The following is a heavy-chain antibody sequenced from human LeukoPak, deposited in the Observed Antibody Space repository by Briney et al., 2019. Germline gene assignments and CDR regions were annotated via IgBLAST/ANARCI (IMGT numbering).Heavy chain of an antibody. CDR3: ATVGGYYTDWFDP. Sequence: ASVKVSCKVSGYTLTELSMHWVRQAPGKGLGWMGGFDPEDGETIYAQKFQGRVTMTEDTSTDTAYMELSSLRSEDTAVYYCATVGGYYTDWFDPWGQGTLVTVSS. D-gene: IGHD3-22*01. CDR1: GYTLTELS. J-gene: IGHJ5*02. CDR2: FDPEDGET. V-gene: IGHV1-24*01.